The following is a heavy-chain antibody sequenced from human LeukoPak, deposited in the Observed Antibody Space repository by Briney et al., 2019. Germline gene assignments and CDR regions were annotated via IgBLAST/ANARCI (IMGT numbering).Heavy chain of an antibody. CDR3: VRSYRDLTGYYNHFDY. Sequence: GGSLRLSCAASGFAFSYYWMHWVRQAPGKGLVWVSRINSEGTSTSFADSVKGRFTVSRDNAKNTLYLQMNSLRPEDTAVYYCVRSYRDLTGYYNHFDYWGQGNLVTVSS. V-gene: IGHV3-74*01. D-gene: IGHD3-9*01. CDR2: INSEGTST. J-gene: IGHJ4*02. CDR1: GFAFSYYW.